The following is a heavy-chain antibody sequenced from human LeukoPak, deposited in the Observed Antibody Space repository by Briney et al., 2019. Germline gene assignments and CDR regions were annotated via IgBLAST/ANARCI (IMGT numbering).Heavy chain of an antibody. J-gene: IGHJ4*02. CDR1: GLTFSNYA. CDR2: ISSNGGST. Sequence: GGSLRLSCAASGLTFSNYAMHWVRQAPGKGLEYLSGISSNGGSTYYADSVKGRFTISRDNSKNTVYLQMGSLRAEDMAIYFCATLTCGDGSGRPVWGQGTLVTVSS. V-gene: IGHV3-64*02. CDR3: ATLTCGDGSGRPV. D-gene: IGHD6-19*01.